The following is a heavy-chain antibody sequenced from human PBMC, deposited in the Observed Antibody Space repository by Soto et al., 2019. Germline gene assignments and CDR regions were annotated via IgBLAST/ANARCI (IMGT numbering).Heavy chain of an antibody. J-gene: IGHJ4*02. CDR1: GFTFSSYG. CDR3: AKDQDEGSRGVPGY. V-gene: IGHV3-30*18. D-gene: IGHD3-10*01. Sequence: GGSLRLSCAASGFTFSSYGMHWVRQAPGKGLEWVAVISYDGSNKYYADSVKGRFTISRDNSKNTLYLQMNSLRAEDTAVYYCAKDQDEGSRGVPGYWGQGTLVTVSS. CDR2: ISYDGSNK.